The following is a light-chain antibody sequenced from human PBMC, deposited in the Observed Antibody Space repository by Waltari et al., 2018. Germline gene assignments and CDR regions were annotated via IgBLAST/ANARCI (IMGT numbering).Light chain of an antibody. CDR3: AAWDKSLSGPV. Sequence: QSALTQPPSVSGTPGQRVTIPCSTSSSDIGSATVNWSQQLPGTAPKTLIFGNDQRPSGGPDRFSGSKSGTSASLAIRGLQSEDEADYYCAAWDKSLSGPVFGGGTKLTVL. J-gene: IGLJ3*02. V-gene: IGLV1-44*01. CDR1: SSDIGSAT. CDR2: GND.